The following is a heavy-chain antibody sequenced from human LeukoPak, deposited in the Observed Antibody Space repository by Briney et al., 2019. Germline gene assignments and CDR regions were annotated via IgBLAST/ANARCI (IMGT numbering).Heavy chain of an antibody. CDR2: IIPIFGTA. J-gene: IGHJ4*02. CDR3: ARGFSFYSSSSFDY. V-gene: IGHV1-69*05. Sequence: GASVKVSCKASGYTFTSYGIVWVRQAPGQGLEWMGGIIPIFGTANYAQKFQGRVTITTDESTSTAYMELSSLRSEDTAVYYCARGFSFYSSSSFDYWGQGTLVTVSS. D-gene: IGHD6-6*01. CDR1: GYTFTSYG.